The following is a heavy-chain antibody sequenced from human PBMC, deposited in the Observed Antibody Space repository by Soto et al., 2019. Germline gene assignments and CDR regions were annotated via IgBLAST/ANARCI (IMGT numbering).Heavy chain of an antibody. D-gene: IGHD3-10*01. V-gene: IGHV4-59*01. CDR1: GGSMSEYF. Sequence: SETLSLSCSVSGGSMSEYFWSWIRQSPERGLEWIGYVYYLGSTDYNPSLKSRVTISVDTSKRQFSLRLSSVTAADAAIYYCARDGYDGSGSPYPAYWGPGTQVTVSS. CDR3: ARDGYDGSGSPYPAY. J-gene: IGHJ4*02. CDR2: VYYLGST.